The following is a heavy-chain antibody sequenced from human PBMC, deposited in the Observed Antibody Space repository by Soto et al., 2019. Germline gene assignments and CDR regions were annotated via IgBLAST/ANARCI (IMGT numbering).Heavy chain of an antibody. CDR3: GRARGDSDFDYCMDV. D-gene: IGHD7-27*01. CDR2: IYSGGSK. V-gene: IGHV3-66*02. CDR1: GFTVSSNY. J-gene: IGHJ6*03. Sequence: GGSLRLSCAASGFTVSSNYMSWVRQAPGKGLEWGTVIYSGGSKYYADSVKGRFTIPRDNSKNTLYLHMNSLSAEEAAVYYCGRARGDSDFDYCMDVWGKGTTVTVSS.